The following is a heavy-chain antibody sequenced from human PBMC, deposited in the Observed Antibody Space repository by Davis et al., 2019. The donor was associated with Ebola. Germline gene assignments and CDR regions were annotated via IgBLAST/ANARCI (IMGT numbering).Heavy chain of an antibody. D-gene: IGHD4-17*01. CDR3: TRHVSGDFWYFDL. CDR2: IYRDGRT. V-gene: IGHV3-53*01. CDR1: GFIVSDKY. Sequence: GESLKISCAASGFIVSDKYMSWVRQAPGKGLEWVSVIYRDGRTYHADSVKCRFTISRDNSKNTVYLQMNSLRAEDTAVYYCTRHVSGDFWYFDLWGRGTLVTVSS. J-gene: IGHJ2*01.